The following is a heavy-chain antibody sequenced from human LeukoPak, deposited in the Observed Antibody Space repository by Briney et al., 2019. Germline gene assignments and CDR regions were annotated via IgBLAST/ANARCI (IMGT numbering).Heavy chain of an antibody. J-gene: IGHJ4*02. CDR3: ASLIVGATSTLDY. CDR1: GGSISSYY. D-gene: IGHD1-26*01. Sequence: PSETLSLTCTVSGGSISSYYWSWIRQPPGKGLEWIGYIYYSGSTNYNPSLKSRVTISVDTSKNQFSLKLSSVTAADTAVYYCASLIVGATSTLDYWGQGTLVTVSS. CDR2: IYYSGST. V-gene: IGHV4-59*08.